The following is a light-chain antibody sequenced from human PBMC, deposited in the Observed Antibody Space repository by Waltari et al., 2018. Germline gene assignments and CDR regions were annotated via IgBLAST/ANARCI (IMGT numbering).Light chain of an antibody. CDR2: KAS. J-gene: IGKJ1*01. CDR3: QQYDSYSGT. Sequence: DIQMTQSPSTLSASVGDRVTITCRASQSISSWLAWYQQKPGKAPKLLIYKASSLESGVPSRFSGSGSGTDFTLTISSLQPGDFATYYCQQYDSYSGTFGQGTKVEIK. V-gene: IGKV1-5*03. CDR1: QSISSW.